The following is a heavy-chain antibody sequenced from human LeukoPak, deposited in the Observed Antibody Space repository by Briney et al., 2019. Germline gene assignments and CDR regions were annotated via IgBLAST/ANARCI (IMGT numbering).Heavy chain of an antibody. CDR3: AKGTGWASYYFDY. D-gene: IGHD2-15*01. Sequence: GGSLRLSCAASGFTFTSYSMNWVRQAPGKGLEWVSTISGGGGSTYYADSVKGRFTISRDNSKNTLYLQVNSLRAEDTAVYYCAKGTGWASYYFDYWGQGTLVTVSS. V-gene: IGHV3-23*01. CDR2: ISGGGGST. CDR1: GFTFTSYS. J-gene: IGHJ4*02.